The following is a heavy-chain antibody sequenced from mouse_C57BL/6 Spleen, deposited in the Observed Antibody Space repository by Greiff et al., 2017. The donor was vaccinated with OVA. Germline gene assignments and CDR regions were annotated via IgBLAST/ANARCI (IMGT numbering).Heavy chain of an antibody. V-gene: IGHV1-15*01. Sequence: VQLQQSGAELVRPGASVTLSCKASGYTFTDYEMHWVKQTPVHGLEWIGAIDPETGGTAYNQKFKGKAILTADKSSSTAYMELRSLTSEDSAVYYCTRYYGSSPFYYWGQGTTLTVSS. CDR1: GYTFTDYE. J-gene: IGHJ2*01. CDR2: IDPETGGT. D-gene: IGHD1-1*01. CDR3: TRYYGSSPFYY.